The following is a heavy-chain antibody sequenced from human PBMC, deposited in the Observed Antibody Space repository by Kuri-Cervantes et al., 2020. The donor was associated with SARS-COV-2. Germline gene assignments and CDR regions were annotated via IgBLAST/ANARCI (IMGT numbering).Heavy chain of an antibody. Sequence: ASVKVSCKASGYTFSSHAISWVRQAPGQGLEWIGWISTYNGDTQYAQKFQGRVIMTTDTSTTTVLMDLWDLTFDDTAVYYCARLNLESGGTKFDPWGQGIPVTVSS. V-gene: IGHV1-18*04. CDR1: GYTFSSHA. CDR2: ISTYNGDT. CDR3: ARLNLESGGTKFDP. J-gene: IGHJ5*02. D-gene: IGHD2-15*01.